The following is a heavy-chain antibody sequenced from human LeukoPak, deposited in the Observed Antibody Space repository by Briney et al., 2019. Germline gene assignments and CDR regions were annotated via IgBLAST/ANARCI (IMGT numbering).Heavy chain of an antibody. Sequence: GKSLKISCKGSGYSFTSYWIGWVRQMPGKGLEWMGIIYPGDSDTRYSPSFQGQVTISADKSISTAYLQWSSLKASDTAMYYCARPPHYHTDPFDYWGQGTLVTVSS. CDR3: ARPPHYHTDPFDY. V-gene: IGHV5-51*01. D-gene: IGHD3-22*01. CDR1: GYSFTSYW. CDR2: IYPGDSDT. J-gene: IGHJ4*02.